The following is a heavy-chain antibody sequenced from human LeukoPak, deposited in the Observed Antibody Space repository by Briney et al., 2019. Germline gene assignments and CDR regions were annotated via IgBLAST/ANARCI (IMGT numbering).Heavy chain of an antibody. CDR3: ARDIKGPSPAFDI. D-gene: IGHD3-10*01. CDR1: GFTFSSYE. J-gene: IGHJ3*02. CDR2: ITSGGSTK. Sequence: LSGGSLRLSCAASGFTFSSYEMDWVRRAPGKGLEWVSHITSGGSTKYYADSVKGRFTISRDNAKNSLFLQMNSLRAEDTAVYYCARDIKGPSPAFDIWGQGTMVSVSS. V-gene: IGHV3-48*03.